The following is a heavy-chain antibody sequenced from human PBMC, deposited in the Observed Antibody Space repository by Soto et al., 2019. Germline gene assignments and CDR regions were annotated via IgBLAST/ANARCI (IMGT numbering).Heavy chain of an antibody. D-gene: IGHD5-18*01. CDR1: GGSISSYY. CDR3: ARSGYRYGANAFDI. J-gene: IGHJ3*02. Sequence: ETLSLTCTVSGGSISSYYWSWIRQPPGKGLEWIGYIYYSGSTNYNPSLNSRVTMSLGTSKNQFSLQLTSVTAADTAVYYCARSGYRYGANAFDIWGQGTMVTVSS. CDR2: IYYSGST. V-gene: IGHV4-59*01.